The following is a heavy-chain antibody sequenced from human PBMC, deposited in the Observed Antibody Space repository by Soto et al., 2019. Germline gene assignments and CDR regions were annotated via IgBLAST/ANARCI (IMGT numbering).Heavy chain of an antibody. CDR2: IHHSGNS. V-gene: IGHV4-59*01. D-gene: IGHD2-8*01. CDR3: AKSNEMKRSVDD. Sequence: QVQLQESGPGLVKPSETLSLTCTVSAGSISNYYWNWIRQPPEKGLEWIGFIHHSGNSMSNPSLRSRLTMSVDKTEGQISLNLRAVTAADTAVYYCAKSNEMKRSVDDWGQGILVTVSS. CDR1: AGSISNYY. J-gene: IGHJ4*02.